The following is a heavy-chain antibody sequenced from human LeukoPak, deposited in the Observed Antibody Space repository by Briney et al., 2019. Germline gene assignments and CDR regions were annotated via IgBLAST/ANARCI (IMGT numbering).Heavy chain of an antibody. D-gene: IGHD3-22*01. CDR2: INDSGST. J-gene: IGHJ4*02. Sequence: SETLSLTCAVYGGSFSGYYWSWIRQPPGKGLEWIGEINDSGSTSCSPSLKSRVSISVDTSKNQFPLKLSSVTAADTAVYYCARVIDYDISGYYLGYWGQGNRVTVSS. CDR1: GGSFSGYY. V-gene: IGHV4-34*01. CDR3: ARVIDYDISGYYLGY.